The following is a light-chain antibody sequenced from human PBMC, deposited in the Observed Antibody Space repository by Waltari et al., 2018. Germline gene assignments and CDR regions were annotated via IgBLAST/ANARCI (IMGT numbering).Light chain of an antibody. CDR1: SSDVRGYNS. V-gene: IGLV2-8*01. J-gene: IGLJ1*01. Sequence: QSALSQHHSASGSPGQSVTISCPGTSSDVRGYNSVSWYQQHPGKAHKLMIYEVSKRPSGVPERFSGSKSGNTASLTVSGLHAEDEADYYCSSYAGSNDYVFGTGTKVTVL. CDR2: EVS. CDR3: SSYAGSNDYV.